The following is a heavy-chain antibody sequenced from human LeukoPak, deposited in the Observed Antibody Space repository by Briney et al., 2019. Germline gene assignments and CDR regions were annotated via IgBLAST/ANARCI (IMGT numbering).Heavy chain of an antibody. CDR1: GFTFSTYW. D-gene: IGHD1-26*01. J-gene: IGHJ4*02. V-gene: IGHV3-7*01. CDR3: ARRGYHDYSGFDY. CDR2: IKEDGSEK. Sequence: GGSLRLSCAGSGFTFSTYWMSWVRQAPGKGLEWVANIKEDGSEKYYVDSVKGRFTISRDNSKNSLYLQMKSLRAEDTALYYCARRGYHDYSGFDYWGQGTLVTVSS.